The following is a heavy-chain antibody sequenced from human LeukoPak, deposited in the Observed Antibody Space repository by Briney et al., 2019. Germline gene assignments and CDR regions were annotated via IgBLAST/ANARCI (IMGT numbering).Heavy chain of an antibody. CDR2: IKQDGSEK. D-gene: IGHD5-24*01. V-gene: IGHV3-7*01. Sequence: GGSLRLSCAASGFTFSSYWMSWVRQTPGKGLEWVDNIKQDGSEKYYVDSVKGRFTISRDNAKNSLYLQMNSLRAEDTAVYYCARVPIRWLQFDYWGQGTLVTVSS. CDR1: GFTFSSYW. J-gene: IGHJ4*02. CDR3: ARVPIRWLQFDY.